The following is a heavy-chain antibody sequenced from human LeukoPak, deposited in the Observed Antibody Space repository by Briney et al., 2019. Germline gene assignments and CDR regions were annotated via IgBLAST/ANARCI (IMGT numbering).Heavy chain of an antibody. D-gene: IGHD3-3*01. V-gene: IGHV4-39*01. J-gene: IGHJ3*02. CDR1: GDSINNNNYY. CDR3: ARITDRTIFGEIMHGFDI. Sequence: SQTLSLTCTVSGDSINNNNYYWGWIRQPPGKGLEWIGNIYYNGRTYYSPSLKSRGTISVDTSNNQFSLKLSSVTAADTAVYYCARITDRTIFGEIMHGFDIWGQGTPVTVSS. CDR2: IYYNGRT.